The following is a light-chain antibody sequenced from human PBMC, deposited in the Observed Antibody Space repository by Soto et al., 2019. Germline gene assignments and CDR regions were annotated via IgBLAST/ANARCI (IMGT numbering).Light chain of an antibody. CDR2: AAS. Sequence: MQMSQSGSSLSVCIGDRVNITCRASQSLDNCLAWYQQKPGKAPKLLIYAASSLQSGVPSRFSGSGSGTDFTLTISSLQPEDFATYYCQQSYSTPPITAAQGTRLDIK. J-gene: IGKJ5*01. CDR3: QQSYSTPPIT. V-gene: IGKV1-39*01. CDR1: QSLDNC.